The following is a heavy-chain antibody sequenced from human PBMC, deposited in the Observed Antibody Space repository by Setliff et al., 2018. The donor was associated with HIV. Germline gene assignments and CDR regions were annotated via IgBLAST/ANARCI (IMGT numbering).Heavy chain of an antibody. J-gene: IGHJ4*02. CDR1: GGSVNSGNYH. D-gene: IGHD6-19*01. CDR2: IYTSGSP. CDR3: ARWVYNSAWSLDY. Sequence: ASETLSLTCSVSGGSVNSGNYHWAWIRPPAGKGLEWIGHIYTSGSPHYKSSLTSRLTISLDTSRNQFSLKLTSVTAADSATYYCARWVYNSAWSLDYWGQGTLVTVSS. V-gene: IGHV4-61*09.